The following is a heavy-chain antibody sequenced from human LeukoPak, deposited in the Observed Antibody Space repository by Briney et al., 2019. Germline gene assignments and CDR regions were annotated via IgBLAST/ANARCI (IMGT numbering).Heavy chain of an antibody. Sequence: GASVKVSCKASGYTFTDYYLHWVRQAPGQGLEWMGWIKPNTGDTNSAQKFQGRVTLTRDTSISTAYMELSSLTSDDTAVYYCARGRFSGYGADWGQGTLVTVSS. D-gene: IGHD5-12*01. V-gene: IGHV1-2*02. CDR1: GYTFTDYY. CDR2: IKPNTGDT. CDR3: ARGRFSGYGAD. J-gene: IGHJ4*02.